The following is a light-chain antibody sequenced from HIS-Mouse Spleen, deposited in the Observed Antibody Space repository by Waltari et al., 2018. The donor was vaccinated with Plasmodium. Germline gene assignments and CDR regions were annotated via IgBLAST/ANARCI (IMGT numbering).Light chain of an antibody. Sequence: QSALTQPRSVSGSPGQSVTISCTGTSSDVGGYNYVSWSQQHPGKATKLMLYDVSKGPSGRPDRFSGSKTGNTTSLTISGLQAEDEADYYCCSYAGSYTYVFGTGTKVTVL. CDR1: SSDVGGYNY. CDR2: DVS. J-gene: IGLJ1*01. V-gene: IGLV2-11*01. CDR3: CSYAGSYTYV.